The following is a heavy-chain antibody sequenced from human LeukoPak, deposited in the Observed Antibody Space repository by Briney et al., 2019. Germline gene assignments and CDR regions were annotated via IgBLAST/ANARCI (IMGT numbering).Heavy chain of an antibody. CDR2: ISAYNGNT. J-gene: IGHJ6*03. D-gene: IGHD2-8*01. CDR1: GYTFTSYG. CDR3: ARTSFVLMVYAMSPHYMDV. Sequence: ASVKVSCKASGYTFTSYGISWVRQAPGQGLEWMGWISAYNGNTNYAQKLQGRVTMTTDTSTSTAYMELRSLRSDDTAVYYCARTSFVLMVYAMSPHYMDVWGKGTTVTVSS. V-gene: IGHV1-18*01.